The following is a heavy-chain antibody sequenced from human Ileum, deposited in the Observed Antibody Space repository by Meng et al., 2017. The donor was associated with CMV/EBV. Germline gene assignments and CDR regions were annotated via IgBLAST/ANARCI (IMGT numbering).Heavy chain of an antibody. CDR2: MNPNSGNT. V-gene: IGHV1-8*01. J-gene: IGHJ4*02. CDR1: GYTFTSYD. D-gene: IGHD2-2*01. Sequence: ASVKVSCKASGYTFTSYDINWVRQATGQGLEWMGWMNPNSGNTGYAQKFQGRVTMTRNTSISTAFMELSSLRSEDTAVYYCARGPWLRSTSCLRYWGQGTLVTVSS. CDR3: ARGPWLRSTSCLRY.